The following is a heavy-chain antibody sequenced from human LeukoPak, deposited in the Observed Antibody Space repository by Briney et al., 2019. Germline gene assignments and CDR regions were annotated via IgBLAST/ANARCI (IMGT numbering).Heavy chain of an antibody. D-gene: IGHD5-18*01. Sequence: PSETLSLTCTVSGGSISSSNYYWGWIRQPPGKGLEWIGTIYYSGSTYYDPSLKSRVTISVDTSKNQFSLKLSSVTAADTAVYYCARVRRGYSYGYGYYYYYMDVWGKGTTVTVSS. J-gene: IGHJ6*03. CDR3: ARVRRGYSYGYGYYYYYMDV. V-gene: IGHV4-39*07. CDR2: IYYSGST. CDR1: GGSISSSNYY.